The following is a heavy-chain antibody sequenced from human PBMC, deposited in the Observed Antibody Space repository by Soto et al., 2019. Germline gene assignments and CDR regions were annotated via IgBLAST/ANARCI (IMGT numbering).Heavy chain of an antibody. D-gene: IGHD1-26*01. V-gene: IGHV3-30*04. CDR3: ARRSFPYSGSPLEPWSDALDI. CDR1: GFSISTYA. Sequence: QVQLVEPGGGVVQPGRSLRLSCAASGFSISTYALHWVRQAPGKGPEWVAIISYNGNNKHYADSVKGRFTISRDNSKNTVDLQMNSLRVEDTAMYYCARRSFPYSGSPLEPWSDALDIWGQGTMVTVSS. CDR2: ISYNGNNK. J-gene: IGHJ3*02.